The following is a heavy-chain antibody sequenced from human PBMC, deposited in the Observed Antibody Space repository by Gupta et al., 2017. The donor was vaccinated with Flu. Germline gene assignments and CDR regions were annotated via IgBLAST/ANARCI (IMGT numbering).Heavy chain of an antibody. CDR1: GFTFSNFA. Sequence: EVQLLDSGGGLVQPGGSLRLSCVASGFTFSNFAMSWVRQAPGKGLEWVSSISGRGASIYHADSVKGRFTISRDNSNNTVYLQLGSLRVDDTAVYYCAKDRRQQLAPDILDVWGQGTRVTVSS. CDR3: AKDRRQQLAPDILDV. J-gene: IGHJ3*01. CDR2: ISGRGASI. D-gene: IGHD6-13*01. V-gene: IGHV3-23*01.